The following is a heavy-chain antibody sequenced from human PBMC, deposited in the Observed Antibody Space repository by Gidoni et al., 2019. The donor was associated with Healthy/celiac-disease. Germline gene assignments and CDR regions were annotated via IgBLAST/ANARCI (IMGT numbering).Heavy chain of an antibody. CDR2: ISWNSGSI. CDR1: GFTFDDYA. V-gene: IGHV3-9*01. D-gene: IGHD6-13*01. CDR3: ANSPPPFIAAAGTGY. J-gene: IGHJ4*01. Sequence: DVQLVESGGGLVQPGRSLRLSCAASGFTFDDYAMHWVRQAPGKGLEWVSGISWNSGSIGYADSVKGRFTISRDNAKNSLYLQMNSLRAEDTAVYYCANSPPPFIAAAGTGYWGQGTLVTVSS.